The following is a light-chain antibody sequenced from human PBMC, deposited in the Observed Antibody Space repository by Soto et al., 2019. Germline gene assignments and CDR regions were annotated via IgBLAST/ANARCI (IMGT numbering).Light chain of an antibody. V-gene: IGKV1-39*01. CDR3: QQSYSTPYT. CDR1: QSISSY. Sequence: DIQMTQSPSSLSASVGDRVTITCRASQSISSYLNWYQQKPGKAPKLLIYAASSLQSGVPSRFSGSGSGTDFTLTISSLQPEDCATYYCQQSYSTPYTCGQGTKLDIK. J-gene: IGKJ2*01. CDR2: AAS.